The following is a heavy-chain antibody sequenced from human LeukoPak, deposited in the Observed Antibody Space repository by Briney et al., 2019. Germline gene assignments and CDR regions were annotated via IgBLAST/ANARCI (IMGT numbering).Heavy chain of an antibody. CDR2: IYYSGST. J-gene: IGHJ6*03. Sequence: PSETLSLTCTVSGGSISSSSYYWGWIRQPPGKGLEWIGSIYYSGSTYYNPSLKSRVTISVDTSKNQFSLNLSSVTAADTAVYYCARVGYYPDYYMDVWGKGTTVTVSS. CDR1: GGSISSSSYY. D-gene: IGHD2-21*01. CDR3: ARVGYYPDYYMDV. V-gene: IGHV4-39*07.